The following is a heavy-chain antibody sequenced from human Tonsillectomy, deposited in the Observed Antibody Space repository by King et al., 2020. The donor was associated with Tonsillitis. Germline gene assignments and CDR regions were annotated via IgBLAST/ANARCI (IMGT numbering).Heavy chain of an antibody. CDR1: GFTFSSSA. CDR3: AKDAYYDFWSGAYFDH. D-gene: IGHD3-3*01. Sequence: EVQLVESGGGLVQPGGSLRLSCAASGFTFSSSAMSWVRQAPGKGLEWVSGISGSGGSTYYADSVKGRFTISRDNSKNTLYLQMNSLRTEDTAVYNCAKDAYYDFWSGAYFDHWGQGTPVTVSS. V-gene: IGHV3-23*04. CDR2: ISGSGGST. J-gene: IGHJ4*02.